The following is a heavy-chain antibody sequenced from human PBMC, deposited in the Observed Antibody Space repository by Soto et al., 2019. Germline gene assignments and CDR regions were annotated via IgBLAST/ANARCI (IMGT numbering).Heavy chain of an antibody. CDR2: IYTSGST. J-gene: IGHJ3*02. CDR3: ARETGFLEWFLPPDAFDI. V-gene: IGHV4-4*07. D-gene: IGHD3-3*01. Sequence: PSDTLYLSCTVCGGSISSYYWRWLRQPAGKGLEWIGRIYTSGSTNYNPSLKSRVTMSVDTSKNQFSLKLSSVTAADTAVYYCARETGFLEWFLPPDAFDIWGQGTMVTVSS. CDR1: GGSISSYY.